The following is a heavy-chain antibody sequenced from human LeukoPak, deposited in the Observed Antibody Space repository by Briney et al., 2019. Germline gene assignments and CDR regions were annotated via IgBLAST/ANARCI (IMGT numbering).Heavy chain of an antibody. CDR1: GGSISSYY. J-gene: IGHJ3*02. CDR2: IYYSGST. D-gene: IGHD2/OR15-2a*01. Sequence: SSETLSLTCTVSGGSISSYYWSWIRQPPGKGLEWIGYIYYSGSTNYNPSLKSRVTISVDTSKNQFSLKLSSVTAADTAVYYCARVLPTLSAFDIWGQGTMVTVSS. CDR3: ARVLPTLSAFDI. V-gene: IGHV4-59*01.